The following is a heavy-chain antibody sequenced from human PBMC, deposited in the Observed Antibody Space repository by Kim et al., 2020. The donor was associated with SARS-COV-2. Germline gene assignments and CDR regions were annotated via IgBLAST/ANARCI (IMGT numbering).Heavy chain of an antibody. Sequence: ASVKVSCKASGYTFTSYAMNWVRQAPGQGLEWMGWINTNTGNPTYAQGFTGRFVFSLDTSVSTAYLQISSLKAEDTAVYYCARTGGINYDYIWGSYRYNWFDPWGQGTLVTVSS. D-gene: IGHD3-16*02. CDR2: INTNTGNP. V-gene: IGHV7-4-1*02. CDR1: GYTFTSYA. CDR3: ARTGGINYDYIWGSYRYNWFDP. J-gene: IGHJ5*02.